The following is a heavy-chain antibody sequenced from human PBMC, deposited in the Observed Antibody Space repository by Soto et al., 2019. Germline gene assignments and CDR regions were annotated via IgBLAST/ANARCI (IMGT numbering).Heavy chain of an antibody. Sequence: GGSLRLSCAASGFTFSSYAMHWVRQAPGKGLERVAVISYDGSNKYYADSVKGRFTISRDNSKNTLYLQMNSLRAEDTAVYYCARDRAQRGGDYYYYYGMDVWGQGTTVTVSS. CDR2: ISYDGSNK. CDR3: ARDRAQRGGDYYYYYGMDV. J-gene: IGHJ6*02. V-gene: IGHV3-30-3*01. D-gene: IGHD4-17*01. CDR1: GFTFSSYA.